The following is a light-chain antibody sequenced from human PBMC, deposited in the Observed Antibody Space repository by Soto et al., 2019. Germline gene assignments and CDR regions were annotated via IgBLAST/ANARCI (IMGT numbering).Light chain of an antibody. CDR2: ATS. CDR3: QQLNSYPPKVT. CDR1: QGISSY. Sequence: DIQLTQSPSFLSASVGDRVTITCRASQGISSYLAWYQQKPGKAPKLLIYATSTLQSGVPSRFSGSGSGTEFTLTISSLQPEDFATYYCQQLNSYPPKVTFGGGTKVDIK. V-gene: IGKV1-9*01. J-gene: IGKJ4*01.